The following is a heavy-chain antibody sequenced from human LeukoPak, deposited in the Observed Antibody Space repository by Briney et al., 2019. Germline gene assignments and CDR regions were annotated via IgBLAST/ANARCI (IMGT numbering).Heavy chain of an antibody. J-gene: IGHJ4*02. Sequence: GGSVKGSLKASGYTLPKYYFNWGGPANGQGLEWMGWMNPNSGNTGYAQKFQGRVTMTRNTSISTAYMELSSLRSEDTAVYHCARGSRYDIFNWGQGTLVTVSS. CDR3: ARGSRYDIFN. D-gene: IGHD3-9*01. V-gene: IGHV1-8*01. CDR2: MNPNSGNT. CDR1: GYTLPKYY.